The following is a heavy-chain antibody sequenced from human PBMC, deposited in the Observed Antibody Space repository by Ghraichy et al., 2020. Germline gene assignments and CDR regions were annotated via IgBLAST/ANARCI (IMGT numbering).Heavy chain of an antibody. Sequence: GGSLRLSCSASGFSFSTYTMTWVRQAPGKGLEWVSSISGSTNYIYYADSVKGRFTVSRDNANNSLFLQMNSLRAEDAAVYFCARAGIGRSYDSASHLADVWGQGATVTVSS. CDR3: ARAGIGRSYDSASHLADV. CDR1: GFSFSTYT. D-gene: IGHD5-12*01. V-gene: IGHV3-21*01. CDR2: ISGSTNYI. J-gene: IGHJ6*02.